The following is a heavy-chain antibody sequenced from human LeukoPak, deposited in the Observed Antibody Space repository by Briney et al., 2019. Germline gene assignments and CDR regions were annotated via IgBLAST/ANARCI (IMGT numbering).Heavy chain of an antibody. CDR2: IYYSGST. Sequence: SETPSLTCTVSGGSISSSSYYWGWIRQPPGKGLEWIGSIYYSGSTYYNPSLKSRVTISVDTSKNQFSLKLSSVTAADTAVYYCARDLVPVEGLRYFDWLSGGFGYWGQGTLVTVSS. V-gene: IGHV4-39*02. D-gene: IGHD3-9*01. J-gene: IGHJ4*02. CDR1: GGSISSSSYY. CDR3: ARDLVPVEGLRYFDWLSGGFGY.